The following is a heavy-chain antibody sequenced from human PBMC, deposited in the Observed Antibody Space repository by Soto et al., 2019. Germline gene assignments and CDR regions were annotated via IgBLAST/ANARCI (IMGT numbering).Heavy chain of an antibody. CDR2: ISAYNGNT. Sequence: ASVKVSCKASGYTFTSYGISWVRQAPGQGLEWMGWISAYNGNTNYAQKLQGRVTMTTDTSTSTAYMELRSLRSDDTAVYYCARPADSSGYSWFDPWGLGTLVTVSS. CDR1: GYTFTSYG. J-gene: IGHJ5*02. CDR3: ARPADSSGYSWFDP. V-gene: IGHV1-18*04. D-gene: IGHD3-22*01.